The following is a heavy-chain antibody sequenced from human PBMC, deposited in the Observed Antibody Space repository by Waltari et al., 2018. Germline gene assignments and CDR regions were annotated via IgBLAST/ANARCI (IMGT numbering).Heavy chain of an antibody. CDR1: GFTFSSYS. CDR2: IRSSSSYI. D-gene: IGHD4-17*01. CDR3: ARGPTTVVTQAPSDYYMDV. V-gene: IGHV3-21*01. Sequence: EVQLVESGGGLVKPGGSLRLSCAASGFTFSSYSMNWVRQAPGKGLEWVSSIRSSSSYIYYADSVKGRFTISRDNAKNSLYLQMNSLRAEDTAVYYCARGPTTVVTQAPSDYYMDVWGKGTTVTISS. J-gene: IGHJ6*03.